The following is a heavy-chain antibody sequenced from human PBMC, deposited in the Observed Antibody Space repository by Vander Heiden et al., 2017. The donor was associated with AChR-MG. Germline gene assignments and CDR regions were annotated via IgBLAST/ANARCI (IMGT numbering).Heavy chain of an antibody. J-gene: IGHJ4*02. CDR1: GGTFSSYA. Sequence: QVQLVQSGAEVKKPGSSVQVSCKASGGTFSSYASSWVRQAPGQGLEWMGGIIPIFGTANYAQKFQGRVTITADKSTSTAYMELSSLRSEDTAVYYCAREFPPLGGFDYWGQGTLVTVSS. V-gene: IGHV1-69*06. CDR3: AREFPPLGGFDY. CDR2: IIPIFGTA. D-gene: IGHD3-16*01.